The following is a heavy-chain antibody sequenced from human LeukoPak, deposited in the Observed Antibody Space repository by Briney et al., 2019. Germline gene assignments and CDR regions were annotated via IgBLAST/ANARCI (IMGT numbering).Heavy chain of an antibody. CDR2: INSDGSST. CDR3: ARETDVSHLDY. D-gene: IGHD3-16*01. Sequence: GGSLRLSCAASGFTFSSYWMHWVRQAPGKGLVWVSRINSDGSSTSYADSVKGRFTISRDNSKNTLYLQMNSLRAEDTAVYYCARETDVSHLDYWGQGTLVTVSS. V-gene: IGHV3-74*01. J-gene: IGHJ4*02. CDR1: GFTFSSYW.